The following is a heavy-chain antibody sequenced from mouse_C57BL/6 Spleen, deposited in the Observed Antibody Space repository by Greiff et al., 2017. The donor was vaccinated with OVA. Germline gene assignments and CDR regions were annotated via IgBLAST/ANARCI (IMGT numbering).Heavy chain of an antibody. CDR2: IRLKSDNYAT. V-gene: IGHV6-3*01. Sequence: EVKLVESGGGLVQPGGSMKLSCVASGFTFSNYWMNWVRQSPEKGLEWVAQIRLKSDNYATHYAESVKGRFTISRDDSKSSVYLQMNNLRAEDTGIYYCTGGTNYYFDDWGQGTTLTVSS. CDR3: TGGTNYYFDD. D-gene: IGHD1-3*01. J-gene: IGHJ2*01. CDR1: GFTFSNYW.